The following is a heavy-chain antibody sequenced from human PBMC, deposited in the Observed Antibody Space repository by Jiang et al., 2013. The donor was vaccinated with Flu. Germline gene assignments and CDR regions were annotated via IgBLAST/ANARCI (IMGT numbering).Heavy chain of an antibody. V-gene: IGHV4-34*01. CDR3: ARGLSNSGYDYPTPRQQYYFDY. J-gene: IGHJ4*01. D-gene: IGHD5-12*01. Sequence: LLKPSETLSLTCAVYGGSFSGYYWSWIRQPPGKGLEWIGEINHSGSTNYNPSLKSRVTISVDTSKNQFSLKLSSVTAADTAVYYCARGLSNSGYDYPTPRQQYYFDY. CDR2: INHSGST. CDR1: GGSFSGYY.